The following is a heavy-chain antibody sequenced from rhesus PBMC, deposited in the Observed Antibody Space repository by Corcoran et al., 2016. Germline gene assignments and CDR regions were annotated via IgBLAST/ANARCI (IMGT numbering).Heavy chain of an antibody. D-gene: IGHD5-42*01. J-gene: IGHJ2*01. CDR1: GYSISRGYY. Sequence: QVQLQESGPGLVKPSETLSLTCAVSGYSISRGYYWGWTRQPPGKGLEWSGGSYGSGGGNYLNPSLKSRVTLSVDTSKNQFSLKLSSVTAADTAVYYCARVGSSWSEWDTVGTEWYFDLWGPGTPITISS. V-gene: IGHV4S14*01. CDR3: ARVGSSWSEWDTVGTEWYFDL. CDR2: SYGSGGGN.